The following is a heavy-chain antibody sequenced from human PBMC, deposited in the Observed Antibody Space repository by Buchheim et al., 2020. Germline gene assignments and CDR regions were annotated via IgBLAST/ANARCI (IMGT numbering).Heavy chain of an antibody. D-gene: IGHD5-24*01. CDR2: ISTSGGTI. J-gene: IGHJ4*02. CDR3: VRERGDGYNIGIIDY. Sequence: EVQLVDSGGDLVRTGGSLRLSCGASGFTFSSYEMNWVRQAPGKGLEWVSYISTSGGTIYYADSVKGRFTISRDNAKNSLYLQMNSLRAEDTAVYYCVRERGDGYNIGIIDYWGQGTL. V-gene: IGHV3-48*03. CDR1: GFTFSSYE.